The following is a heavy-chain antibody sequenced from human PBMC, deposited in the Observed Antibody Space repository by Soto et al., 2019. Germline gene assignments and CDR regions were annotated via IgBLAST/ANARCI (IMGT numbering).Heavy chain of an antibody. Sequence: VGSLRLSCAASGFTFSSYGMHWVRQAPGKGLEWVAVIWYDGSNKYYAGPVKGRFTISRDNSKNTLYLQMNSLRAEDTAVYYCARDLGSGPTLDYWGQGTLVTVSS. V-gene: IGHV3-33*01. CDR2: IWYDGSNK. CDR3: ARDLGSGPTLDY. CDR1: GFTFSSYG. J-gene: IGHJ4*02. D-gene: IGHD2-15*01.